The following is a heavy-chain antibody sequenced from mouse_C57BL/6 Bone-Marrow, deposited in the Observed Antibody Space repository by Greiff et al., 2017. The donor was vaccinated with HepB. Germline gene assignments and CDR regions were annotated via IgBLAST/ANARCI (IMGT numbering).Heavy chain of an antibody. CDR2: IRNKANGYTT. CDR3: ARYKGDYGNYFYWYFDV. D-gene: IGHD2-1*01. Sequence: EVQGVESGGGLVQPGGSLSLSCAASGFTFTDYYMSWVRQPPGKALEWLGFIRNKANGYTTEYSASVKGRFTISRDNSQSILYLQRNALRAEDSATYYCARYKGDYGNYFYWYFDVWGTGTTVTVSS. CDR1: GFTFTDYY. J-gene: IGHJ1*03. V-gene: IGHV7-3*01.